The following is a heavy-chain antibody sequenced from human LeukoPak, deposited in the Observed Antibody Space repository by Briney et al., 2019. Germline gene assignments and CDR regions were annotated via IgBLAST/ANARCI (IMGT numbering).Heavy chain of an antibody. Sequence: SETLSLTCAVYGGSFSGYYWSWIRQPPGKGLEWIGEINHSGSTNYNPSLKSRVTISVDTSKNQFSLKLSSVTAADTAVYYCARVGGDCSSTSCYNYYYHYYMDVWGKGTTVTVSS. D-gene: IGHD2-2*02. CDR1: GGSFSGYY. J-gene: IGHJ6*03. CDR2: INHSGST. CDR3: ARVGGDCSSTSCYNYYYHYYMDV. V-gene: IGHV4-34*01.